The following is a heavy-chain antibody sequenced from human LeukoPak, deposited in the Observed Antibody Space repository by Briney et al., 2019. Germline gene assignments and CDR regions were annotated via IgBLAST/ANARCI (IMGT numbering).Heavy chain of an antibody. Sequence: GGSLRLSCAASGFTFSSYSMNWVRQAPGKGLEWVSSISSSSSYIYYADSVKGRFTISRDNAKNSLYLQMNSLRAEDTAVYYCARVVGCSSTSCYYFDYWGQGTLVTVSS. J-gene: IGHJ4*02. CDR1: GFTFSSYS. D-gene: IGHD2-2*01. CDR2: ISSSSSYI. CDR3: ARVVGCSSTSCYYFDY. V-gene: IGHV3-21*01.